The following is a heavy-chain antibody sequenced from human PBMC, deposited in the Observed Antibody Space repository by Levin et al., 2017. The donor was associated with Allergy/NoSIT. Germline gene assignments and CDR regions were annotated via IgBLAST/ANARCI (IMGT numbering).Heavy chain of an antibody. CDR1: GYTFTAYY. V-gene: IGHV1-2*02. D-gene: IGHD3-10*01. J-gene: IGHJ4*02. CDR3: ARGSYYYGSGSYPTPDY. Sequence: GESLKISCKASGYTFTAYYLHWVRQAPGQGLEWMGWINPNSGGTNYAQKFQGRVTMTTDTSISTAYMELSRLRSDDTALYYCARGSYYYGSGSYPTPDYWGQGTLVTVSS. CDR2: INPNSGGT.